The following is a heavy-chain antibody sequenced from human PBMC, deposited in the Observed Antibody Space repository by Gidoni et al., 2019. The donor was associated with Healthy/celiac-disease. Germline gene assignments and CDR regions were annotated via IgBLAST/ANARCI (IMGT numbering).Heavy chain of an antibody. Sequence: EVQLLASGGGLVQPGGSLRLSCAASGFNCSSYSMRWVRQAPGKGLEWVSAISGSGGSTYYAYSVKGRFTISRDNSKNTLYLQMNSLRAEDTAVYYCAKWDYDFWSGYLYWGQGTLVTVSS. CDR1: GFNCSSYS. J-gene: IGHJ4*02. V-gene: IGHV3-23*01. CDR2: ISGSGGST. CDR3: AKWDYDFWSGYLY. D-gene: IGHD3-3*01.